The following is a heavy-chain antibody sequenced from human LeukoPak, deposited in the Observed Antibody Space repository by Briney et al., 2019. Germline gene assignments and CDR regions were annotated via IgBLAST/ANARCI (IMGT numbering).Heavy chain of an antibody. Sequence: PETLSLTCTVSGGSISNYYWSWIRQPPGKGLEWIGYIYYSGNTNYNPSLKSRVTMSVDTSKNQFSLKLSSVTAADTAVYYWASPSYWGQGTLVTVSS. V-gene: IGHV4-59*01. CDR1: GGSISNYY. CDR2: IYYSGNT. J-gene: IGHJ4*02. CDR3: ASPSY.